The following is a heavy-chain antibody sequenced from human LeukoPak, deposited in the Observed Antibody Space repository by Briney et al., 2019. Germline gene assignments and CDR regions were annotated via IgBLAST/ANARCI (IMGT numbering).Heavy chain of an antibody. V-gene: IGHV1-18*01. D-gene: IGHD3-22*01. CDR1: PDTFTTYG. CDR3: LRVVYDRRGYFGE. J-gene: IGHJ4*02. Sequence: AAVTVSSKPCPDTFTTYGIRWVRQAPGQGLPYMGWIRDYKGNTNYEQKLQGRVTLTTDRTTSTTLMDLRRPTYGDPALSYFLRVVYDRRGYFGEWGEGTLVTVSS. CDR2: IRDYKGNT.